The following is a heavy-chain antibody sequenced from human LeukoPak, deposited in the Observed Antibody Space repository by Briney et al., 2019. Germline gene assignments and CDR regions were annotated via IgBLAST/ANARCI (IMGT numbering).Heavy chain of an antibody. CDR2: ISGSGGST. V-gene: IGHV3-23*01. CDR3: AKVVSSGWYDY. D-gene: IGHD6-19*01. J-gene: IGHJ4*02. CDR1: GFTFSSYI. Sequence: PGGSLRLSCAASGFTFSSYIMSRGRPAPRKRLEWGSAISGSGGSTYYADSVKGRFTISRENSKNTLYLQMNSLRAEDTAVYYCAKVVSSGWYDYWGQGNLVTVSS.